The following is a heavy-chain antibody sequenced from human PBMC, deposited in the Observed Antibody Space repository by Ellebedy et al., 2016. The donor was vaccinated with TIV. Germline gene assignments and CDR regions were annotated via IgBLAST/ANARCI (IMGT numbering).Heavy chain of an antibody. J-gene: IGHJ4*02. Sequence: GSLRLXCAVYGGSFSFYYWTWIRQPPGKGLEWIGEINHSGSTNYNPSLKSRVTMSVDTSKNQFSLKLSSVTAADTALYYCARTRNTVIVPAARGSPFDSWGQGALVTVSS. CDR1: GGSFSFYY. V-gene: IGHV4-34*01. CDR2: INHSGST. D-gene: IGHD2-2*01. CDR3: ARTRNTVIVPAARGSPFDS.